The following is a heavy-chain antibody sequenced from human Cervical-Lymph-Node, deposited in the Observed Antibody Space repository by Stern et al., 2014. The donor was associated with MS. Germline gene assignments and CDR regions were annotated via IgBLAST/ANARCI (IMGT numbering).Heavy chain of an antibody. Sequence: DQLVQSGAEVKKPGESLKISCKGSGYSFTSYWIGWVRQMPGKGLEWMGNINPGDSDTRYSPSFQGQVTISADKSLSTAYLQWSSLKASDTAMYYCARRHCSSRRCGWFDPWGQGTLVTVSS. J-gene: IGHJ5*02. CDR3: ARRHCSSRRCGWFDP. CDR1: GYSFTSYW. CDR2: INPGDSDT. D-gene: IGHD2-2*01. V-gene: IGHV5-51*01.